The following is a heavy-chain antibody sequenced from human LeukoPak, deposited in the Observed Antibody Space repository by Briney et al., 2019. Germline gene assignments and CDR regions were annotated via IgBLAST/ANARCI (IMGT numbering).Heavy chain of an antibody. V-gene: IGHV3-30*02. CDR2: IRYDGSNK. D-gene: IGHD2-2*01. J-gene: IGHJ5*02. CDR3: AKEKDIVVVPAAQPFDP. Sequence: PGGSLRLSCAASGFTFSSYGMHWVRQAPGKGLDWVAFIRYDGSNKYYADSVKGRFTISRDNSKNTLYLQMNTLRAEDTAVYYCAKEKDIVVVPAAQPFDPWGQGTLVTVSS. CDR1: GFTFSSYG.